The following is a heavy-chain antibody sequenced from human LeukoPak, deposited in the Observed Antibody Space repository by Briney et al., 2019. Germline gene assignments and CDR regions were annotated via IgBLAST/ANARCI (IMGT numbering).Heavy chain of an antibody. J-gene: IGHJ6*02. CDR2: INSDKSST. CDR3: ARERVTYYYYGMDV. V-gene: IGHV3-74*01. D-gene: IGHD5-18*01. Sequence: PGGSLRLSCAASGFTFSSLWMHYLRPAPGRGLVWVSRINSDKSSTSYADSVKGRFTIPRDNAKNTLYLQMNSLRAEDTAVYYCARERVTYYYYGMDVWGQGTTVTVSS. CDR1: GFTFSSLW.